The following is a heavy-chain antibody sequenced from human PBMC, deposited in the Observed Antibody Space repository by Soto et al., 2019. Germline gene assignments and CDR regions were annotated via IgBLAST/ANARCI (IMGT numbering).Heavy chain of an antibody. CDR2: ISYDGSNK. Sequence: PGGSMRISCAASGFTFSSYGMHWVRQAPGKGLEWVAVISYDGSNKYYADSVKGRFTISRDNSKNTLYLQMNSLRAEDTAVYYCAKDRWYSSSSSPLDYWGQGTLVTVSS. J-gene: IGHJ4*02. V-gene: IGHV3-30*18. CDR3: AKDRWYSSSSSPLDY. D-gene: IGHD6-6*01. CDR1: GFTFSSYG.